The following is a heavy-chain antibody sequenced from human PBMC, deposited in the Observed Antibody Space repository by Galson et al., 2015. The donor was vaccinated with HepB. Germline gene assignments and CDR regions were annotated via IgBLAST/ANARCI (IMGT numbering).Heavy chain of an antibody. D-gene: IGHD6-19*01. CDR2: IIPIFGTA. CDR1: GGTFSSYA. V-gene: IGHV1-69*13. J-gene: IGHJ6*02. Sequence: SVKVSCKASGGTFSSYAISWVRQSPGQGLEWMGGIIPIFGTANYAQKFQGRVTITADESTSTAYIELSSLRSEDTAVYYCARSRGSGWYGDYYYYYGMDVWGQGTTVTVSS. CDR3: ARSRGSGWYGDYYYYYGMDV.